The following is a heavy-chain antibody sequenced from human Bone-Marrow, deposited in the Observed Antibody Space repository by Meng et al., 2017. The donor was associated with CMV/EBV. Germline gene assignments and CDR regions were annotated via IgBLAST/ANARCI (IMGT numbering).Heavy chain of an antibody. CDR1: GFTFSSYS. D-gene: IGHD4-23*01. CDR3: ARGHYGGAYYFDY. V-gene: IGHV3-21*01. J-gene: IGHJ4*02. CDR2: ISSSSSYI. Sequence: GGSLRLSCAASGFTFSSYSMNWVRQAPGKGLEWVSSISSSSSYIYYADSVKGRFTISRDNAKNSLYLQMNSLRAEDTAVYYCARGHYGGAYYFDYWGQGTRVTVSS.